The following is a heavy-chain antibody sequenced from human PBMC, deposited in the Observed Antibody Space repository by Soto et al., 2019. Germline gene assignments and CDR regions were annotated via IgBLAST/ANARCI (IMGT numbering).Heavy chain of an antibody. Sequence: ASVKVSFKASGYTFTSYGSSWVRQAPGQGLEWMGWISAYNGNTNYAHKLQGRVTVTTDTSTSTAYMELRSLRSDDTAVYYCAREGHGLVEVVPAAISEYYYYGMDVWGQGTTVTVSS. CDR2: ISAYNGNT. D-gene: IGHD2-2*02. CDR1: GYTFTSYG. V-gene: IGHV1-18*04. CDR3: AREGHGLVEVVPAAISEYYYYGMDV. J-gene: IGHJ6*02.